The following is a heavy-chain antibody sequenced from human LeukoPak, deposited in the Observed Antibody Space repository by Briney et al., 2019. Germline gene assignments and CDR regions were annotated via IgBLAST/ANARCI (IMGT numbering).Heavy chain of an antibody. CDR3: ATGSPSRERQPFHF. J-gene: IGHJ3*01. Sequence: ASVKVSCKASGYTFTDCYIHWVRQAPAQGLEWMGWIKPNSGGTKYAQKFQGRVTLTRDTSISSAHMELSSLRSDDTAVYYCATGSPSRERQPFHFWGQGTMVTVSS. D-gene: IGHD5-18*01. CDR1: GYTFTDCY. CDR2: IKPNSGGT. V-gene: IGHV1-2*02.